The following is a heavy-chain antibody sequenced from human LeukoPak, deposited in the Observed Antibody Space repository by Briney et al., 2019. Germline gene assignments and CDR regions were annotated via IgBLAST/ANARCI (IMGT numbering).Heavy chain of an antibody. CDR1: GGTFSSYA. Sequence: SVKVSCKASGGTFSSYAISWVRQAPGQGLEWMGRIIPILGIANYAQKFQGRVTITADKSTSTAYMELSSLRSEDTAVYYCARTDYDFWSGYPYFDYWGQGTLVTVSS. V-gene: IGHV1-69*04. D-gene: IGHD3-3*01. CDR2: IIPILGIA. J-gene: IGHJ4*02. CDR3: ARTDYDFWSGYPYFDY.